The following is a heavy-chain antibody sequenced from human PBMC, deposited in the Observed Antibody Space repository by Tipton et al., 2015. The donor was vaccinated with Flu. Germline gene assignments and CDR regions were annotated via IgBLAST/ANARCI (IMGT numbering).Heavy chain of an antibody. Sequence: QVQLVQSGAEVKKPGASVTVSCKASGYTFTNYDLNWVRQAAGQGLEWMGWVNPNTGKTGYAQKFQGRVTVTRDISINTVYMDLRSLTSDDTAVYFCARGLQRAKMRNPYFYGMDVWGQGTTVTVS. CDR2: VNPNTGKT. CDR3: ARGLQRAKMRNPYFYGMDV. V-gene: IGHV1-8*01. CDR1: GYTFTNYD. J-gene: IGHJ6*02. D-gene: IGHD1-14*01.